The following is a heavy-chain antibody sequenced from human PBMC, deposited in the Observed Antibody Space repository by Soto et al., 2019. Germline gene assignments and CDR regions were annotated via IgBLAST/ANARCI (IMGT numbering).Heavy chain of an antibody. CDR2: IYPGDSDT. V-gene: IGHV5-51*01. CDR3: ARILPRNYYGPGSSLGGYYYYYGMDV. D-gene: IGHD3-10*01. Sequence: GESLKISCKGSGYSFTSYLLGCVRQIPGKGLEWMGLIYPGDSDTRYSPSFQGHVTISADKAISTAYLQWSTLKASDTALYYCARILPRNYYGPGSSLGGYYYYYGMDVWGEGTTVTVS. J-gene: IGHJ6*02. CDR1: GYSFTSYL.